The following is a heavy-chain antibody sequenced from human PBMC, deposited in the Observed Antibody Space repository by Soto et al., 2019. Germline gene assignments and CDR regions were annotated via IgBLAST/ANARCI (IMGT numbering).Heavy chain of an antibody. CDR3: ARIGRDGCNYGLLY. Sequence: TFSLTSTVSGEFARRGAYFWFCLRHQKGKGLEWIAYVYYSENTNYNPTLKSRVTISVDTSKNQFSLKLSSVTAADTAVYYYARIGRDGCNYGLLYWGQGSLVTVS. CDR1: GEFARRGAYF. D-gene: IGHD3-3*01. J-gene: IGHJ4*02. CDR2: VYYSENT. V-gene: IGHV4-61*08.